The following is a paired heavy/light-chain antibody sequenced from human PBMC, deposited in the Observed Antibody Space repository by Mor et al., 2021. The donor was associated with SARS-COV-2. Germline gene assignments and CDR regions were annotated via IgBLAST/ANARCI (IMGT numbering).Heavy chain of an antibody. CDR3: ARAGILTTPYYFDY. V-gene: IGHV3-72*01. J-gene: IGHJ4*02. CDR1: GFTFSDHY. CDR2: IRNKANSYTT. Sequence: EVQLVESGGGLVQTGGSLRLSCAASGFTFSDHYMDWVRQAPGKGLEWVARIRNKANSYTTEYAASVKGRFTISRDDSQNSLFLQMNSLQTEDTAVYYCARAGILTTPYYFDYWGQGTLVTVSS. D-gene: IGHD4-17*01.
Light chain of an antibody. CDR2: GAS. V-gene: IGKV1-16*02. Sequence: DIQMTQSPSSLSASVGDRVTITCRASQGITNYLAWFQQKPGKAPKSLIYGASGLQSGVPSKFSGSGSGTDFTLTITSLQPEDFATYYCQQYSSYPITFGQGTRLEIK. CDR3: QQYSSYPIT. CDR1: QGITNY. J-gene: IGKJ5*01.